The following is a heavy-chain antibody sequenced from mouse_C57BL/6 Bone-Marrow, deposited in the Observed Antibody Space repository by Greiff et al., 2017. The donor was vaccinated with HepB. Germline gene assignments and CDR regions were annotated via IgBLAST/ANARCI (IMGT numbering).Heavy chain of an antibody. CDR1: GFTFSSYA. Sequence: DVMLVESGGGLVKPGGSLKLSCAASGFTFSSYAMSWVRQTPEKRLEWVATISDGGSYTYYPDNVKGRFTISIDNAKNNLYLQMSHLKAEDTAMYYCAREPRQLRLTYWGQGTLVTVSA. D-gene: IGHD3-2*02. CDR3: AREPRQLRLTY. V-gene: IGHV5-4*01. CDR2: ISDGGSYT. J-gene: IGHJ3*01.